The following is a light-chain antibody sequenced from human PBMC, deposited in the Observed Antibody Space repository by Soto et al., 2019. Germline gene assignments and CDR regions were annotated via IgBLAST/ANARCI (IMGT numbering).Light chain of an antibody. CDR1: QSITSSY. Sequence: EIVLTQSPGTLSLSPGERATLSCRASQSITSSYLAWYQQKPGQAPRLLIYGASSRATGIPDRFSASGSGKDFTLTISRLEPEDFAVYYCQQYGSSRTFGQGTKVEIK. V-gene: IGKV3-20*01. CDR3: QQYGSSRT. CDR2: GAS. J-gene: IGKJ1*01.